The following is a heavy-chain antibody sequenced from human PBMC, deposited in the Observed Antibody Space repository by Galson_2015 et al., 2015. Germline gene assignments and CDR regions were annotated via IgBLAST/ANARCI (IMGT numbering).Heavy chain of an antibody. V-gene: IGHV3-23*01. J-gene: IGHJ2*01. CDR1: GFTFSSYA. CDR2: ISGSGGST. Sequence: SLRLSCAASGFTFSSYAMSWVRQAPGKGLEWVSAISGSGGSTFLAESVKGLVTLSRDNSKKTLYLQMNNLRAEDTAVYYCAKDPAPTAALYWYFDLWGRGTLVTVSS. D-gene: IGHD4-17*01. CDR3: AKDPAPTAALYWYFDL.